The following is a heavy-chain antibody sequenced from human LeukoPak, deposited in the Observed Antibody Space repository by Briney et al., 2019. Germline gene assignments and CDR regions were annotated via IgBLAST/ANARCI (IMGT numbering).Heavy chain of an antibody. CDR1: EFTLSSYA. CDR3: ARDLLRGSCCTFYSMDV. D-gene: IGHD2-2*01. V-gene: IGHV3-23*01. Sequence: GASLRLSCAASEFTLSSYAMTWVRQAPGRGLEWVSVISGSGNTTFCADSVKGRFTISRDNSKNTLYLQMNRLRGEDTAVYYCARDLLRGSCCTFYSMDVWGQGTTVTVSS. CDR2: ISGSGNTT. J-gene: IGHJ6*02.